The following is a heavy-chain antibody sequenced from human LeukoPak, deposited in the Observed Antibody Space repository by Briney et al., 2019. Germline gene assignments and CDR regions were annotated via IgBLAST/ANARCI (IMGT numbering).Heavy chain of an antibody. CDR1: GFTFSSYA. CDR2: FSGSGGST. V-gene: IGHV3-23*01. Sequence: GGSLRLSCAASGFTFSSYAMSWVRQAPGKGLEWVSGFSGSGGSTYYADSVKGRFTISRDNSKNTLYLQMNSLKTEDTAVYYCTSGPIVAGEAFDYWGQGTLVTVSS. J-gene: IGHJ4*02. CDR3: TSGPIVAGEAFDY. D-gene: IGHD5-12*01.